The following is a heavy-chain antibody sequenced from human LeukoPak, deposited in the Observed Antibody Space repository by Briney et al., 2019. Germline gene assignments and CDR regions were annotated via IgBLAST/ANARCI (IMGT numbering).Heavy chain of an antibody. CDR3: ARHWSTLEAFDI. V-gene: IGHV4-39*01. CDR2: IYYSGST. CDR1: DGSISSSSYY. D-gene: IGHD1-1*01. J-gene: IGHJ3*02. Sequence: SETLSLTCTVSDGSISSSSYYWGWIRQPPGKGLEWIGSIYYSGSTYYNPSLKSRVTISVDTSKNQFSLKLSSVTAADTAVYYCARHWSTLEAFDIWGQGTMVTVSS.